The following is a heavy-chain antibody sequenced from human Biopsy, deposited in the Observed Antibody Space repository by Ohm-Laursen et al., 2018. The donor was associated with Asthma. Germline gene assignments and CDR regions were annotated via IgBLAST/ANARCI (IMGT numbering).Heavy chain of an antibody. J-gene: IGHJ4*02. CDR3: ARSYCGGDCFSPFDY. CDR2: IIPIFGTP. D-gene: IGHD2-21*01. Sequence: GSSVKVSCKASGGTFSSYSVSWVRQAPGQGLEWMGGIIPIFGTPSYAQNFQSRLTITADDSTSTVYMELSSLRSEDTAMYYCARSYCGGDCFSPFDYWGQGTLVTVSS. CDR1: GGTFSSYS. V-gene: IGHV1-69*01.